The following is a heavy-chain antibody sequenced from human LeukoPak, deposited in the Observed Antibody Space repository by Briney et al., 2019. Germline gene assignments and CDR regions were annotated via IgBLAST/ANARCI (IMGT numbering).Heavy chain of an antibody. J-gene: IGHJ6*02. CDR2: IYTSGST. V-gene: IGHV4-4*07. CDR3: ARSDDYYDSSGYDYYGMDV. D-gene: IGHD3-22*01. Sequence: SETLSLTCTVSGGSISSYYWSWIRQPAGKGLEWIGRIYTSGSTNYNPSLKSRATMSVDTSKNQFSLKLSSVTAADTAVYYCARSDDYYDSSGYDYYGMDVWGQGTTVTVSS. CDR1: GGSISSYY.